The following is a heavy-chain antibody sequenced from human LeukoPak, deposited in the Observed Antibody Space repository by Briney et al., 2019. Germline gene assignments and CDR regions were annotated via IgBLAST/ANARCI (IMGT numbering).Heavy chain of an antibody. CDR1: AGSFSGYY. D-gene: IGHD4-17*01. CDR2: INPSGST. J-gene: IGHJ1*01. CDR3: ARGPPTVTRKKQQRTFLDYFQH. V-gene: IGHV4-34*01. Sequence: SETLSLTCAVYAGSFSGYYWSWIRQPPGKGLEWIGEINPSGSTNYNPSLKSRVTISVDTSKNQFSLKLSSVTAADTAVYYCARGPPTVTRKKQQRTFLDYFQHWGQGTLVTVSS.